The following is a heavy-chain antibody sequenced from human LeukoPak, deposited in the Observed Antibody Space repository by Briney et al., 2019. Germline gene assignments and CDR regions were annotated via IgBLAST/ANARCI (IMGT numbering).Heavy chain of an antibody. V-gene: IGHV3-43D*03. CDR2: ISWDGGST. CDR3: ARIAASYYYYYYMDV. CDR1: GFTFDDYA. D-gene: IGHD6-13*01. Sequence: GGSLRLSCTASGFTFDDYAMHWVRQAPGKGLEWVSLISWDGGSTYYADSVKGRFTISRDNSKNSLYLQMNSLRAEDTALYYCARIAASYYYYYYMDVWGKGTTVTVSS. J-gene: IGHJ6*03.